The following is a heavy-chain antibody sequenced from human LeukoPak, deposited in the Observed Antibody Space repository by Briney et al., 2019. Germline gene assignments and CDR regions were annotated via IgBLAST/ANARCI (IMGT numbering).Heavy chain of an antibody. CDR3: ARDVEGIAAAGYFDY. V-gene: IGHV4-4*02. J-gene: IGHJ4*02. D-gene: IGHD6-13*01. Sequence: SGTLSLTCGVSGGSISNTNWWSWVRQPPGKGLEWIGYIYYSGSTYYNPSLKSRVTISVDTSKNQFSLKLSSVTAADTAVYYCARDVEGIAAAGYFDYWGQGTLVTVSS. CDR1: GGSISNTNW. CDR2: IYYSGST.